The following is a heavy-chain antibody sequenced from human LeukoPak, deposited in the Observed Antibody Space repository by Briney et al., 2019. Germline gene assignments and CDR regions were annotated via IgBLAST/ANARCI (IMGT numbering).Heavy chain of an antibody. D-gene: IGHD7-27*01. CDR1: GFTFSSYT. Sequence: GGSLRLSCAASGFTFSSYTMSWVRQAPGKGLEWVSTITTSDGNTYYADSVKGRFTASRDNSKNTLYLQMNSLRAEDTAVYYCAKDGGLWVSAHWGDSWGRGTLVTVSS. J-gene: IGHJ4*02. CDR2: ITTSDGNT. V-gene: IGHV3-23*01. CDR3: AKDGGLWVSAHWGDS.